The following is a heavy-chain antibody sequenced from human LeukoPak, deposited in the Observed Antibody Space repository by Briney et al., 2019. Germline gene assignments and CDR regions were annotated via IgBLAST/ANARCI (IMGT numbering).Heavy chain of an antibody. CDR1: GYTLTELS. CDR2: FDPEDGET. CDR3: ARIQTGDYYGMDV. D-gene: IGHD2/OR15-2a*01. J-gene: IGHJ6*02. V-gene: IGHV1-24*01. Sequence: ASVKVSRKVSGYTLTELSMHWVRQAPGKGLEWMGGFDPEDGETIYAQKFQGRVTMTGNTSISTAYMELSSLRSEDTAVYYCARIQTGDYYGMDVWGQGTTVTVSS.